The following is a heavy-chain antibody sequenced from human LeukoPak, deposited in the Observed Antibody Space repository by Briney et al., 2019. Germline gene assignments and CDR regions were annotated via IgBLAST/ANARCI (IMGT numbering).Heavy chain of an antibody. D-gene: IGHD1-26*01. Sequence: GGSLRLSCAASGFTFSSYDMHWVRQAPGKGLEWVTFIRSDGSNKYYADSVKGRFTISRDNSKNTLYLQMHSLRAEDTAVYYCASLSGSYGPHFDYWGQGTLVTVSS. CDR3: ASLSGSYGPHFDY. V-gene: IGHV3-30*02. CDR1: GFTFSSYD. J-gene: IGHJ4*02. CDR2: IRSDGSNK.